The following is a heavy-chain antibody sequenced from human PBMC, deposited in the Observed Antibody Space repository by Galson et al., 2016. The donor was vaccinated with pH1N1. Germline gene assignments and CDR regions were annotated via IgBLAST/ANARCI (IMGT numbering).Heavy chain of an antibody. V-gene: IGHV3-30*03. D-gene: IGHD1-26*01. CDR1: GFNFDTFA. J-gene: IGHJ6*02. Sequence: SLRLSCAASGFNFDTFAMHWVRRTPGKRLEWVAFISYNGHDESYADSLKGRFTASRDNSKNRLYLHMNSLRPDDTGLYYCAREDWSYGDTYYNGMDVWGQGTTVTVSS. CDR3: AREDWSYGDTYYNGMDV. CDR2: ISYNGHDE.